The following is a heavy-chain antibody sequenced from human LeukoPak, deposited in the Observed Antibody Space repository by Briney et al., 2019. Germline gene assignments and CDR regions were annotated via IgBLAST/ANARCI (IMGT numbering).Heavy chain of an antibody. D-gene: IGHD2-15*01. V-gene: IGHV3-7*04. CDR2: IKEDGSEK. J-gene: IGHJ4*02. CDR1: GITFSRSW. CDR3: ARDRGGRTGLDD. Sequence: GGPLRLSCAASGITFSRSWMSWVRQAPGKGLEWVAFIKEDGSEKYYVDSVKGRFTISRDNAENSLYLQMSSLRAEDTAVYYCARDRGGRTGLDDWGQGTLVTVSS.